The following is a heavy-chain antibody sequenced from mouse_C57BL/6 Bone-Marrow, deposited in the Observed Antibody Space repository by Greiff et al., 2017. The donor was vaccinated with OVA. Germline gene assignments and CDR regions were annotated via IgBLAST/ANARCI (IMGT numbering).Heavy chain of an antibody. J-gene: IGHJ4*01. CDR1: GFTFSDFY. V-gene: IGHV7-1*01. CDR2: SRNKANDYTT. Sequence: EVKLVESGGGLVQSGRSLRLSCATSGFTFSDFYMEWVRQAPGKGLEWIAASRNKANDYTTEYSASVKGRFIVSRDTSQSILYLQMNALRAEDTAIYYCARGSKLEGAMDYWGQGTSVTVSS. CDR3: ARGSKLEGAMDY.